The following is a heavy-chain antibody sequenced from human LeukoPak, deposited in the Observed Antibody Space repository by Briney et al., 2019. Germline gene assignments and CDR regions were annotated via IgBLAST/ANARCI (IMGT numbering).Heavy chain of an antibody. CDR2: MNPNSGNT. CDR3: VLITIFGVVNY. J-gene: IGHJ4*02. D-gene: IGHD3-3*01. Sequence: ASVKVSCKASGYTFTSYDINWVRQATGQGLEWMGWMNPNSGNTGYAQKFQDRVTITRNTSISTAYMELSSLRSEDTAVYYCVLITIFGVVNYWGQGTLVTVPS. V-gene: IGHV1-8*03. CDR1: GYTFTSYD.